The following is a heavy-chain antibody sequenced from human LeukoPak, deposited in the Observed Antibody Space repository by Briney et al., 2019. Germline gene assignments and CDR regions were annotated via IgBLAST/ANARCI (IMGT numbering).Heavy chain of an antibody. CDR2: IYYTGST. Sequence: SETLSLTCTVSGGSISSYYWSWIRQPPGKGLEWIGYIYYTGSTKYNASLKSRVTISVDTSKNQFSLKLSSVTAADTAVYYCARHWETSSWYVDYWGQGILVTVSS. CDR3: ARHWETSSWYVDY. D-gene: IGHD6-13*01. V-gene: IGHV4-59*08. J-gene: IGHJ4*02. CDR1: GGSISSYY.